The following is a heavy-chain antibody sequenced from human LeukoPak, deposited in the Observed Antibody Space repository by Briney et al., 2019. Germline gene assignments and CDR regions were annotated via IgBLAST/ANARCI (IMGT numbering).Heavy chain of an antibody. CDR2: INHNGST. D-gene: IGHD6-19*01. Sequence: PSETLSLTCAVYGGSFSGYYWSWIRQPPGKGLEWIGEINHNGSTNYNPSLKSRVTISVDTYKNQFSLKLSSVTAADTAVYYCARGQIGYSSGWYRRRGAHWFDPWGQGTLVTVSS. J-gene: IGHJ5*02. V-gene: IGHV4-34*01. CDR1: GGSFSGYY. CDR3: ARGQIGYSSGWYRRRGAHWFDP.